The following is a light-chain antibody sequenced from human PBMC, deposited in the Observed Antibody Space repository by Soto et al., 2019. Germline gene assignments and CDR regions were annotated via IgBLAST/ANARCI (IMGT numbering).Light chain of an antibody. J-gene: IGLJ1*01. CDR3: SSYGGNNNYV. CDR2: EVS. CDR1: SSDVGGYNY. Sequence: QSVLTQPASVSGSPGQSITISCTGTSSDVGGYNYVSWYQQHPGKAPKLMIYEVSNRPSGVSNRFSGSKSGNTASLTVSGLQAEDEADYYCSSYGGNNNYVFGTGTKVTV. V-gene: IGLV2-14*01.